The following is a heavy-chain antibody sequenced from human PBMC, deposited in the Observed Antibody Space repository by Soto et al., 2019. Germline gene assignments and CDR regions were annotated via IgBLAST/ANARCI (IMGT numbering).Heavy chain of an antibody. CDR3: AKDLGSSGWEYFDH. CDR2: ISSHGRHQ. CDR1: GFNFGNFA. J-gene: IGHJ4*02. Sequence: QLVESGGGMVPPGKSLRLSCTGSGFNFGNFAVHWVRQTPVKGLEWVAVISSHGRHQYYSDSVKGRFTISRDNSNNTVPLQLSSLRLEDTAVYYCAKDLGSSGWEYFDHWGQGTLVTVSS. V-gene: IGHV3-30*18. D-gene: IGHD6-19*01.